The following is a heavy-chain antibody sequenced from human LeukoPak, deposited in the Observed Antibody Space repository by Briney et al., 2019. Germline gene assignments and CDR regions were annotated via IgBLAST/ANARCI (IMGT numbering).Heavy chain of an antibody. Sequence: GGSLRLSCAASGFTFSNYWMSWVRQAPGKGLEWVANIKQDGSEKYYVDSVKGRFTISRDNAKNSLYLQMNSLRAEDTAVYYFASDRDYYDSRGYLFDYWGQGTLVTVSS. CDR2: IKQDGSEK. D-gene: IGHD3-22*01. CDR1: GFTFSNYW. CDR3: ASDRDYYDSRGYLFDY. V-gene: IGHV3-7*01. J-gene: IGHJ4*02.